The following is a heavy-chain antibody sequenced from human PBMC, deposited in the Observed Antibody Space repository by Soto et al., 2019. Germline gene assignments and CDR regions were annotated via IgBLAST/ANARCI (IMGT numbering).Heavy chain of an antibody. J-gene: IGHJ3*01. V-gene: IGHV3-48*04. CDR1: GFTFSNCG. D-gene: IGHD3-10*01. CDR2: ISDSGATK. CDR3: VRDLSPYYGQGFDV. Sequence: VQLVESGGGLVQPGGSLRLSCAASGFTFSNCGMNWVRQTPGKGLEWVSYISDSGATKHYADSVKGRFTISRDNAKNSVYLQMNSLRGEDTALYYCVRDLSPYYGQGFDVWGQGTMVTVSS.